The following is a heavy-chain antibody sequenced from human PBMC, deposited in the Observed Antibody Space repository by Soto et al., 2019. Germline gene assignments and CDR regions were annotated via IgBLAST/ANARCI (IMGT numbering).Heavy chain of an antibody. D-gene: IGHD3-3*01. CDR3: ARGRAGRFLEWLSPYYYGMDV. V-gene: IGHV1-69*01. Sequence: QVQLVQSGAEVKKPGSSVKVSCKASGGTFSSYAISWVRQAPGQGLEWMGGSIPIFGTANYAQKFQGRVTITADESTSTAYMELSSLRSEDTAVYYCARGRAGRFLEWLSPYYYGMDVWGQGTTVTVSS. CDR1: GGTFSSYA. J-gene: IGHJ6*02. CDR2: SIPIFGTA.